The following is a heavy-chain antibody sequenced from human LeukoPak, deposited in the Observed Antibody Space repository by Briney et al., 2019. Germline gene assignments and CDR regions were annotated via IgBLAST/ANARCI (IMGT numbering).Heavy chain of an antibody. CDR2: IYYSGST. CDR1: GGSISSYY. D-gene: IGHD1/OR15-1a*01. J-gene: IGHJ2*01. V-gene: IGHV4-59*01. CDR3: ARVNKPWYFDL. Sequence: SETLSLTCTVSGGSISSYYWSWIRQPPGKGLEWIGYIYYSGSTNYNPSLKSRVTISVDTSKNQFSLKLSSVTAADTAVYYCARVNKPWYFDLWGRGTLVTVSS.